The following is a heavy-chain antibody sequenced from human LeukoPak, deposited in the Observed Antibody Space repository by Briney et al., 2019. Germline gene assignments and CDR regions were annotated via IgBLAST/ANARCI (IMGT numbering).Heavy chain of an antibody. Sequence: SQTLSLTCAISGVSVPCNSAAWNWIRQSPSRGLEWLGRTYYRSKWYNDYAVSVKSRVTINPDTSKNQFSLQLNSVTPEDTAVYYCARDISIAAAGPYYYYGLDVWGQGTTVTVSS. CDR1: GVSVPCNSAA. CDR3: ARDISIAAAGPYYYYGLDV. CDR2: TYYRSKWYN. V-gene: IGHV6-1*01. J-gene: IGHJ6*02. D-gene: IGHD6-13*01.